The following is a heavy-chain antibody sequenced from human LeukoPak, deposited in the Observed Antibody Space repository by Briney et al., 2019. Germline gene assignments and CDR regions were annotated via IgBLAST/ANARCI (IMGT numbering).Heavy chain of an antibody. V-gene: IGHV4-30-4*01. D-gene: IGHD1-26*01. CDR2: IYYSGNT. Sequence: PSQTLSLTCTVSGGSISSGDDYWRWIRQPPGKGLEWIGYIYYSGNTYYNPSLKSRVTISVDTSKNQFSLKLSSVTAADTAVYYCARGPTLGATTYFDYWGQGTLVTVSS. CDR1: GGSISSGDDY. CDR3: ARGPTLGATTYFDY. J-gene: IGHJ4*02.